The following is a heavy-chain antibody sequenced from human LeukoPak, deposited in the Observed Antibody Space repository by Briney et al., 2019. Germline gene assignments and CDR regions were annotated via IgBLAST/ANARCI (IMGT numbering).Heavy chain of an antibody. CDR1: GFTFSKYW. J-gene: IGHJ4*02. Sequence: PGRSLRLSCAASGFTFSKYWMLWVRHAPGKGLESVSRINTDGTVTTYADSVKGRFTVSRDNADNTMFMQMNSVRDEDTAVYYCATKRWLAPPPDSWGQGTPVTVSS. CDR2: INTDGTVT. D-gene: IGHD6-19*01. V-gene: IGHV3-74*01. CDR3: ATKRWLAPPPDS.